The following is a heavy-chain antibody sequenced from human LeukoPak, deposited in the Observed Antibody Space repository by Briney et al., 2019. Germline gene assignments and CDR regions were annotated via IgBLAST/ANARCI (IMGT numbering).Heavy chain of an antibody. D-gene: IGHD3-3*01. CDR3: ARGLNNRKSGRRFDVFEI. J-gene: IGHJ3*02. CDR2: VYYSGST. V-gene: IGHV4-59*01. CDR1: GGSISSYY. Sequence: SETLSLTCTVSGGSISSYYWSWIRQPPGKGLEWIGYVYYSGSTNYNPSLKSRVTISADTSKNQFSLRLSSVTAADTAVYYCARGLNNRKSGRRFDVFEIWGQGTMVTVSS.